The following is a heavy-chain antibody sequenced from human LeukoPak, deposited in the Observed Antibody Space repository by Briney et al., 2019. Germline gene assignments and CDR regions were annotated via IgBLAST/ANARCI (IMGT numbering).Heavy chain of an antibody. Sequence: PGGSLRLSCAASGFTFSSYSMNWVRQAPGKGLEWVSSISSSSSYIYYADSVKGRFTISRDNAKNSLYLQMNSLRAEDTAVYYCARAGGPSYYYDSPTDYWGQGTLVTVSS. CDR2: ISSSSSYI. J-gene: IGHJ4*02. D-gene: IGHD3-22*01. CDR3: ARAGGPSYYYDSPTDY. CDR1: GFTFSSYS. V-gene: IGHV3-21*01.